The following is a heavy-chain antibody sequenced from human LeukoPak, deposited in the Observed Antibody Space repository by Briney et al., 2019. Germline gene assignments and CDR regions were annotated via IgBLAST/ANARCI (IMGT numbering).Heavy chain of an antibody. D-gene: IGHD6-19*01. CDR2: IYPGDSDT. V-gene: IGHV5-51*01. J-gene: IGHJ4*02. Sequence: GGSLQISCQGSGYKFTNYWIGWGRPLPGKGPEWMAIIYPGDSDTRYSPSFQGRVTISADKSISTAYLQWSSLKASDTAMYYCAAGWYGGPYDYWGQGILVTVSS. CDR1: GYKFTNYW. CDR3: AAGWYGGPYDY.